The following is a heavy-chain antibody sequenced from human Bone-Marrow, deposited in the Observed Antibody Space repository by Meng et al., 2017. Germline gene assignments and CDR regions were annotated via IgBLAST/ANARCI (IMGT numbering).Heavy chain of an antibody. V-gene: IGHV4-39*07. CDR3: ARHDPPASSSWFPNLYYYYGMDV. Sequence: SETLSLTCTVSVGSISSSSYYWGWIRQPPGKGLEWIGSIYYSGSTYYNPSLKSRVTISVDTSKNQFSLKLSSVTAADTAVYYCARHDPPASSSWFPNLYYYYGMDVWGQGTTVTVSS. D-gene: IGHD6-13*01. CDR1: VGSISSSSYY. J-gene: IGHJ6*02. CDR2: IYYSGST.